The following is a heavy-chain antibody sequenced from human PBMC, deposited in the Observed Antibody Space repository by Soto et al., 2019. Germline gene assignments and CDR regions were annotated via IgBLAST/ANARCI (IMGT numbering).Heavy chain of an antibody. J-gene: IGHJ4*02. Sequence: EVQLVESGGGLVQPGGSLRLSCAASGVTVSSNYMSWVRQAPGKGLEWVSVIYSGGSTYYADSVNGRFTISRDNATITLYLHMNSLNAEDTAVYYCACMVRGVIQGDYWGQGTLVTVSS. V-gene: IGHV3-66*01. D-gene: IGHD3-10*01. CDR1: GVTVSSNY. CDR3: ACMVRGVIQGDY. CDR2: IYSGGST.